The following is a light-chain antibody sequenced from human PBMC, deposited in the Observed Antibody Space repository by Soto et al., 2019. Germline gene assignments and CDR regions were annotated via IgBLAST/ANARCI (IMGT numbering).Light chain of an antibody. V-gene: IGLV2-14*01. CDR3: SSYTSSSEV. CDR1: RSNVGCYCS. J-gene: IGLJ1*01. Sequence: QPALTQPASVSGSRGESITISCTGRRSNVGCYCSVSWYHQPPVKAPKLMIYEISSPPSGVSNRFSGSKSHNTASLTISGLYPADEAPYYCSSYTSSSEVFGTGTKGTVL. CDR2: EIS.